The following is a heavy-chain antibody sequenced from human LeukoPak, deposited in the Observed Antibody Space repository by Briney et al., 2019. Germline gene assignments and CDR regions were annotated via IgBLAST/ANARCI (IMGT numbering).Heavy chain of an antibody. D-gene: IGHD4-11*01. Sequence: SETLSLTCTVSGYSISSGYYWGWIRQPPGKGLEWIGSIYHSGSTYYNPSLKSRVTISVDTSKNQFSLKLSSVTAADTAVYYCARDYSNYGFDPWGQGTLVTVSS. CDR3: ARDYSNYGFDP. CDR2: IYHSGST. V-gene: IGHV4-38-2*02. J-gene: IGHJ5*02. CDR1: GYSISSGYY.